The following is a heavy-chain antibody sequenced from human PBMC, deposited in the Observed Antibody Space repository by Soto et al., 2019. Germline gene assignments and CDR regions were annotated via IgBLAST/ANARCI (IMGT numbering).Heavy chain of an antibody. J-gene: IGHJ5*02. CDR2: IYHSGST. V-gene: IGHV4-30-2*01. D-gene: IGHD6-6*01. Sequence: QLQLQESGSGLVKPSQTLSLTCAVSGGSISSGGYSWSWIRQPPGKGLEWIGYIYHSGSTYYNPSLKSPVTIPVARSKNPFSLTLTSVSAADTAVYYCSRRPPHSPWGQGTLVTVSS. CDR3: SRRPPHSP. CDR1: GGSISSGGYS.